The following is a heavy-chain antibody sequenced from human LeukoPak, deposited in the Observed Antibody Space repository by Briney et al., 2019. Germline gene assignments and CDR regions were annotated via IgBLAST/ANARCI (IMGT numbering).Heavy chain of an antibody. CDR1: GYIFISSG. V-gene: IGHV1-18*01. Sequence: ASVKVSCKASGYIFISSGMNWVRQAPGQGLEWMGWISAYNGNTNYAQQFQGRVTMTTDTSTSTAYMELRSLRSDDTAVYYCARGGPVVPATLDDPWGQGTLVTVSS. J-gene: IGHJ5*02. CDR3: ARGGPVVPATLDDP. CDR2: ISAYNGNT. D-gene: IGHD2-15*01.